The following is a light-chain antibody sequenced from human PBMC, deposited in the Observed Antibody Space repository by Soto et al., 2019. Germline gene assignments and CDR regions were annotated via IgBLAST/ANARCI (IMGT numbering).Light chain of an antibody. CDR1: QSVSSSY. CDR2: GAA. Sequence: EIVMTQSPATLSLSAGERATLSCRASQSVSSSYLAWYQQKPGQAPRLLIYGAATRATGIPARFSGSGSGTEFTLTISSLQSEDFAVYYCQQYNNWPRTFGQGTKVDIK. J-gene: IGKJ1*01. V-gene: IGKV3-15*01. CDR3: QQYNNWPRT.